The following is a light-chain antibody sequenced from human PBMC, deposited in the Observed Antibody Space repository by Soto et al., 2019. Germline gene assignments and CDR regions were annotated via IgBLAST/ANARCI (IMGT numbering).Light chain of an antibody. CDR1: SSDVGAYNY. J-gene: IGLJ1*01. V-gene: IGLV2-11*01. CDR3: CSYGGSYTYV. CDR2: DVS. Sequence: QSVLTQPRSVSGSPGQSVTMSCTGTSSDVGAYNYVSWYQQHPGKAPKLMIYDVSKRPSGVPDRFSGSKSGNTASLTISGLQAEDEADYYCCSYGGSYTYVFGTGTKLTVL.